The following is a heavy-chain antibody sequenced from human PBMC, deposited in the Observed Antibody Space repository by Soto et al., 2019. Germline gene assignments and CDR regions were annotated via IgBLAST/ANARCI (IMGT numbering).Heavy chain of an antibody. CDR3: ATTERITMVRGVMRNTVFDY. CDR1: GYTLTELA. D-gene: IGHD3-10*01. V-gene: IGHV1-24*01. Sequence: QVQLVQSGAEVKKPGASVKVSCKVSGYTLTELAMHWVRQAPGKGLEWMGGFDPEDGETIYAQKFQGRVTMTEDTSTDTAYIELSSPRSEDTAVYYCATTERITMVRGVMRNTVFDYCGQGTLVTVSS. CDR2: FDPEDGET. J-gene: IGHJ4*02.